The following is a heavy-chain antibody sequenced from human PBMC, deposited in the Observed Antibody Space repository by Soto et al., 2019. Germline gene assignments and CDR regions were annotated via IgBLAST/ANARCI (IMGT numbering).Heavy chain of an antibody. CDR1: GCSISYEYYH. CDR2: IYYSGST. CDR3: AREIYYYGMDV. V-gene: IGHV4-30-4*08. Sequence: SETLSLTCTVSGCSISYEYYHWTWIRQPPGKGLEWIGYIYYSGSTYYNPSLKSRVTISVDTSKNQFSLKLSSVTAADTAVYYCAREIYYYGMDVWGQGTTVTVSS. J-gene: IGHJ6*02.